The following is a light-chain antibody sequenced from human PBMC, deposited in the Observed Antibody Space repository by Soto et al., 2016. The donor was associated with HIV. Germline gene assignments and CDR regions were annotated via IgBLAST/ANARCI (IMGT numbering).Light chain of an antibody. CDR3: QHRDT. Sequence: DIQMTQSPSTLSASVGDRVTITCRVSETIDTWLAWYQQKPGKAPKLLIYKTSNVEVGVPSRFSGSGSGTEFTLAISSLLADDSATYYCQHRDTFGPGTKLEI. CDR1: ETIDTW. V-gene: IGKV1-5*03. J-gene: IGKJ2*01. CDR2: KTS.